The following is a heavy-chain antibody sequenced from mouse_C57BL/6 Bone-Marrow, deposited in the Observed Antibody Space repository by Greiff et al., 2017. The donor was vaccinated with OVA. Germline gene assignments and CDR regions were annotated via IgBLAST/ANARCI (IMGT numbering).Heavy chain of an antibody. CDR3: ARGTGDY. V-gene: IGHV7-3*01. D-gene: IGHD3-3*01. CDR2: ISNKANGYTT. Sequence: EVQLVESGGGLVQPGGSLSLSCAASGFTFTDYYMSWVRQPPGQALEWLGFISNKANGYTTEYSASVKGRFTISRDNSQSILYLQMNALRAEDSATYYCARGTGDYWGQGTTLTVSS. J-gene: IGHJ2*01. CDR1: GFTFTDYY.